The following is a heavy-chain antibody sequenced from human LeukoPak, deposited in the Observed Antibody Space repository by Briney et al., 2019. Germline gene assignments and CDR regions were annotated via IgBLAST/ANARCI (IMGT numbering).Heavy chain of an antibody. CDR3: ARCYRGYDYTWFDP. V-gene: IGHV4-59*08. CDR2: IYYSGST. CDR1: GGSISSYY. D-gene: IGHD5-12*01. Sequence: SETLSLTCTVSGGSISSYYWSWIRQPPGKGLEWIGYIYYSGSTNYNPSLKSRVTISVDTSKNQFSLKLSSVTAADTAVYYCARCYRGYDYTWFDPWGQGTLVTVSS. J-gene: IGHJ5*02.